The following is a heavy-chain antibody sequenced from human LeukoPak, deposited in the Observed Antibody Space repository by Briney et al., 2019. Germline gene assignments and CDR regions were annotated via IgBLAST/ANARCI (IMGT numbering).Heavy chain of an antibody. Sequence: PGGSLRLSCAASGFTFRNYWMGWVRQAPGKGLEWVANTKPDGSAEYYADSVRGRFTISRDNAKNSLYLQMISLRAEDTALYYCAKSSSGGNSAFDYWGQGTLVTVSS. V-gene: IGHV3-7*03. CDR1: GFTFRNYW. J-gene: IGHJ4*02. D-gene: IGHD4-23*01. CDR3: AKSSSGGNSAFDY. CDR2: TKPDGSAE.